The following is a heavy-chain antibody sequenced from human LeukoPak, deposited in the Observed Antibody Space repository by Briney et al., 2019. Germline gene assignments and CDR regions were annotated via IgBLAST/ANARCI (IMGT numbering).Heavy chain of an antibody. CDR3: AGYIAAAGTGY. Sequence: GGSLRLSCAASGFTFSNAWMSWVRQAPGKGLEWVSSISSSSSYIYYADSVKGRFTISRDNAKNSLYLQMNSLRAEDTAVYYCAGYIAAAGTGYWGQGTLVTVSS. V-gene: IGHV3-21*01. D-gene: IGHD6-13*01. CDR2: ISSSSSYI. CDR1: GFTFSNAW. J-gene: IGHJ4*02.